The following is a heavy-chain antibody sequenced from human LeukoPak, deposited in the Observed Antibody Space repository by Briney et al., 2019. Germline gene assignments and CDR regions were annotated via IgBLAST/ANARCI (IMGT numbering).Heavy chain of an antibody. D-gene: IGHD3-3*01. CDR3: ARKGSLTYYDFWGYYYYGMDV. V-gene: IGHV1-8*02. CDR2: MNPNSGNT. Sequence: GASVKVSCKASGYTFTGYYMHWVRQATGQGLEWMGWMNPNSGNTGYAQKFQGRVTMTRNTSISTAYMELSSLRSEDTAVYYCARKGSLTYYDFWGYYYYGMDVWGQGTTVTVSS. CDR1: GYTFTGYY. J-gene: IGHJ6*02.